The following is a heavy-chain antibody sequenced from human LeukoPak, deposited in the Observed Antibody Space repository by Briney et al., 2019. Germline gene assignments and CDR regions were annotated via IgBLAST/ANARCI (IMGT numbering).Heavy chain of an antibody. Sequence: SETLSLTCTVSGGSISSDYWSWIRQPPGKGLEWIGYIYNSGSTSYNPSLKSRVTISVDTSKNQFSLKLSSVTAADTAVYYCARSSILRYFDWLNWFDPWGQGTLVTVSS. CDR3: ARSSILRYFDWLNWFDP. J-gene: IGHJ5*02. V-gene: IGHV4-59*01. CDR1: GGSISSDY. CDR2: IYNSGST. D-gene: IGHD3-9*01.